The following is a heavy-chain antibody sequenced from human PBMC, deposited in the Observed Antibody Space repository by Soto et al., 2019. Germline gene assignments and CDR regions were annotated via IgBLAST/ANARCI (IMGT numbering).Heavy chain of an antibody. CDR3: ARARVGYDSSGYLYHDAFDI. J-gene: IGHJ3*02. CDR2: IYYSGST. V-gene: IGHV4-59*01. Sequence: SETLSLTCTVSGGSISSYYWSWIRQPPGKGLEWIGYIYYSGSTNYNPSLKSRVTISVDTSKNQFSLKLSSVTAADTAVYYCARARVGYDSSGYLYHDAFDIWGQGTMVTVSS. CDR1: GGSISSYY. D-gene: IGHD3-22*01.